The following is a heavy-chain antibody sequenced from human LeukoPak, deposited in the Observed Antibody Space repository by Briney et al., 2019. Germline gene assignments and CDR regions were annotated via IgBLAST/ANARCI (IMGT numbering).Heavy chain of an antibody. CDR1: GDSFSSNSVT. J-gene: IGHJ5*02. D-gene: IGHD2-2*01. Sequence: SQTLSLTCAISGDSFSSNSVTWNWIRQSPSRGLEWLGRTYYRSTWYNDYAVSVRGRITVNPDTSKNQFSLHLNSVTPEDTAVYYCARRLTQYDCYDPWGQGILVTVSS. CDR3: ARRLTQYDCYDP. CDR2: TYYRSTWYN. V-gene: IGHV6-1*01.